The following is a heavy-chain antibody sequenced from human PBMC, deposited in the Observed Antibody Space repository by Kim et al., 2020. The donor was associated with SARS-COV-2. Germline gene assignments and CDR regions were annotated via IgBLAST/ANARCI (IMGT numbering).Heavy chain of an antibody. J-gene: IGHJ4*02. CDR2: NT. Sequence: NTKYYQNFLRRVTITSDTTASTAYMELSSLRSEDTAVYYCARGSGWAFDYWGQGTLVTVAS. V-gene: IGHV1-3*01. D-gene: IGHD6-19*01. CDR3: ARGSGWAFDY.